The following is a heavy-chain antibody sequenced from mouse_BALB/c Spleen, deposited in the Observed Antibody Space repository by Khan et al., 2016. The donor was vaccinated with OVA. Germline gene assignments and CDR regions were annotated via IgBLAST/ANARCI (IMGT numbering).Heavy chain of an antibody. CDR2: IWAGGST. D-gene: IGHD1-3*01. Sequence: QVQLKESGPGLVAPSQTLSITCTVSGFSISNYGVHWVRQPPGKGLEWLGVIWAGGSTNHNSALMSRLSISKDNSKNQVFLKMNSLQTEDTAMYYCARAFYNGAWFAYWGQGTLVTVSA. CDR1: GFSISNYG. J-gene: IGHJ3*01. CDR3: ARAFYNGAWFAY. V-gene: IGHV2-9*02.